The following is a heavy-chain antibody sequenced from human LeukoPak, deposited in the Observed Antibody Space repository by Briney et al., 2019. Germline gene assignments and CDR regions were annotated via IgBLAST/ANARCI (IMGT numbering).Heavy chain of an antibody. CDR3: ARGFSDYDGTDYAILKY. D-gene: IGHD3-22*01. Sequence: ASVKVSCKASGYTFTAYYMHWVRQAPGQGLEWMGWINPNSGDTAYAQKFQGRVTMTRDTSITTAYMELSSLISEDTAVYYCARGFSDYDGTDYAILKYWGQGTLVTVSS. V-gene: IGHV1-2*02. J-gene: IGHJ4*02. CDR1: GYTFTAYY. CDR2: INPNSGDT.